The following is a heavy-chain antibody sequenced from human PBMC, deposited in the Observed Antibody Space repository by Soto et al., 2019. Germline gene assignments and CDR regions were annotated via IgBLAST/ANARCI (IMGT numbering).Heavy chain of an antibody. CDR3: ARAPLGIIVAPDF. D-gene: IGHD3-22*01. CDR2: IIPIFGTA. CDR1: GGTFSSYA. J-gene: IGHJ4*02. Sequence: SVKVSCKASGGTFSSYAISWVRQAPGQGLEWMGGIIPIFGTANYAQRFQGRVTITADESTSTAYMELSSLRSEDTAVYYCARAPLGIIVAPDFWGQGTLVTVSS. V-gene: IGHV1-69*13.